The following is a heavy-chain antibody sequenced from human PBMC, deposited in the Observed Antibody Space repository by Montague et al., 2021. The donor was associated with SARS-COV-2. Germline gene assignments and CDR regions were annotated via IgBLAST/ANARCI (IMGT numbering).Heavy chain of an antibody. CDR2: ISHSGST. Sequence: SETLSLTCAIFGASFSGYYWSWIRQPPGEGLEWIAEISHSGSTSYNPTLKSRVTISVDTSKNQLSLKLSSVTAADTAVYYCATLPSSITIFGVVQGYYFDDWGQGTLGTVSS. CDR3: ATLPSSITIFGVVQGYYFDD. D-gene: IGHD3-3*01. J-gene: IGHJ4*02. CDR1: GASFSGYY. V-gene: IGHV4-34*01.